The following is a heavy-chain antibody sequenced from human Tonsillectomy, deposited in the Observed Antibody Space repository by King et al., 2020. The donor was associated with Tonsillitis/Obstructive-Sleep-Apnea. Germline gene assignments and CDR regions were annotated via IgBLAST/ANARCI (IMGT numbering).Heavy chain of an antibody. Sequence: QLQESGPGLVKPSETLSLTCTVSSGSVSSSSYYWGWVRQPPGKGLEWIGTIYYSGTTYYNPSLKSRVTISVDTSKNQFSLKLSSVTAADTAVYHCARHNDYTNHHYYCMDVWGKGTTVTVSS. CDR2: IYYSGTT. V-gene: IGHV4-39*01. D-gene: IGHD4-11*01. CDR1: SGSVSSSSYY. J-gene: IGHJ6*03. CDR3: ARHNDYTNHHYYCMDV.